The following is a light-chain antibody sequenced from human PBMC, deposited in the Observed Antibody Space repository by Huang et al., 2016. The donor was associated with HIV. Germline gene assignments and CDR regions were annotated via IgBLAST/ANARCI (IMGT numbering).Light chain of an antibody. V-gene: IGKV1-33*01. CDR3: QQFDNVPYS. CDR2: DAT. J-gene: IGKJ2*03. CDR1: QDISNY. Sequence: DIQMTQSPSSLSASIGDRVTITCQASQDISNYLNWYQNKPGKAPKLLLYDATNSEAGVPLRFSGGGARPDCPLTISRLQPEDFATYYWQQFDNVPYSFGQGTRLEIK.